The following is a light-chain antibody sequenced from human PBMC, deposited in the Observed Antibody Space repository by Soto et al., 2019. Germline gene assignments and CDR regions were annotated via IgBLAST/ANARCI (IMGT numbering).Light chain of an antibody. CDR1: TGAVTSRSY. V-gene: IGLV7-43*01. CDR2: SAN. CDR3: FLSFGNFKV. J-gene: IGLJ3*02. Sequence: QTVVTQEPSLTVSPGGTVTLTCASSTGAVTSRSYPNWFQQKPGQTPRALIYSANNKYSWTPARFSGSLLGGKAALTLSGVQPEDEADDYCFLSFGNFKVFVGGTKLTVL.